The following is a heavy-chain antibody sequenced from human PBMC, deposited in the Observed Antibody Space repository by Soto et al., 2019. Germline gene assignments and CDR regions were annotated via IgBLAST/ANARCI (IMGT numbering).Heavy chain of an antibody. CDR3: ARGRFRRTWFDP. D-gene: IGHD3-16*01. J-gene: IGHJ5*02. CDR2: VNPYSGNT. V-gene: IGHV1-8*01. Sequence: QVQLVQSGAEVKKPGASVKVSCKASGYTFSDYDINWVRQAAGQGLEWMGWVNPYSGNTGYAQKFQGRVTMTIDTSINTAYMELSSLRFEDTAVYYCARGRFRRTWFDPWGQGTLVTISS. CDR1: GYTFSDYD.